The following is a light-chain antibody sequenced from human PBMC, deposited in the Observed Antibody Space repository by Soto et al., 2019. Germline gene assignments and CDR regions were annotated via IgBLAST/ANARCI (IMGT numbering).Light chain of an antibody. CDR3: HQYYSTPWT. CDR2: WAS. J-gene: IGKJ1*01. V-gene: IGKV4-1*01. CDR1: QRISYSTNNKTY. Sequence: DIVMTQSPDSLAVSLGERATIDCKSSQRISYSTNNKTYLAWYQQKPGQPPKLLIYWASTRESGAPDRFSGSGSGTDFTLTSSSLQAEDVAVYYCHQYYSTPWTFGQGTKVEI.